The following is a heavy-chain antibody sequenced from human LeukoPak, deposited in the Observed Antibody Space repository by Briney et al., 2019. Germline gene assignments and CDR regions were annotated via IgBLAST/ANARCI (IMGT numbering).Heavy chain of an antibody. Sequence: GGSVRLSCAASGFTVSEFWMTWVRQAPGKGLEWVANINQYGTEKNYMDSMKGRLTTSRDNTNNSLFLQMNSLRVDDTAVYHCARVSAAGTGFLDLWGRGTLVLVSA. D-gene: IGHD6-13*01. CDR1: GFTVSEFW. V-gene: IGHV3-7*01. CDR3: ARVSAAGTGFLDL. CDR2: INQYGTEK. J-gene: IGHJ2*01.